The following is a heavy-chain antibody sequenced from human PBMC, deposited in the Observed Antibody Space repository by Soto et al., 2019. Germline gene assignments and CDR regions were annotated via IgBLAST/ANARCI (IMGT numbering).Heavy chain of an antibody. Sequence: VQLVETGGGLIQPGGSLRLSCLASGFSVTTNYIIWVRQPPGKGLEWVSTTFTGGSTHYADSVKGRFSISRDNSKNTVYLQMNNLRVEDTALYYCAKKPPSSIQGWAFGMDVWGQGTTVSVSS. CDR2: TFTGGST. CDR3: AKKPPSSIQGWAFGMDV. J-gene: IGHJ6*02. CDR1: GFSVTTNY. V-gene: IGHV3-53*02. D-gene: IGHD1-26*01.